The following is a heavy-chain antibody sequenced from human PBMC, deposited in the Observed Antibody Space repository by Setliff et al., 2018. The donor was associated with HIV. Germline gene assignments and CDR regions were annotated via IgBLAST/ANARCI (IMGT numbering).Heavy chain of an antibody. CDR3: ARAPCAGGTCYARFDP. CDR1: GGSMSSGSYF. D-gene: IGHD2-2*01. Sequence: SETLSLTCTVSGGSMSSGSYFWSWIRQPAGKGLEWIGRIYTSGNTNYNPSLKSRVTMSVDMSTNRFSLRLSSVTAADTAVYYCARAPCAGGTCYARFDPWGQGTLVTVSS. V-gene: IGHV4-61*02. J-gene: IGHJ5*02. CDR2: IYTSGNT.